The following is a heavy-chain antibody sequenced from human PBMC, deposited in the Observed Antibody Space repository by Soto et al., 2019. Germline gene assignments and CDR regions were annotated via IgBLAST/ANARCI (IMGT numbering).Heavy chain of an antibody. D-gene: IGHD5-12*01. CDR2: IIPSDGST. J-gene: IGHJ4*02. CDR3: ARGGPELATIGSFDY. CDR1: GYTFINYY. V-gene: IGHV1-46*01. Sequence: QVQVVQSGAEVKKPGASVKVSCKASGYTFINYYMHWVRQAPGQGLERIGRIIPSDGSTHYAQRFQDRVIMTRDTSTSTVYMELNSLRSEDSAVYYCARGGPELATIGSFDYWGQGTLVTVSS.